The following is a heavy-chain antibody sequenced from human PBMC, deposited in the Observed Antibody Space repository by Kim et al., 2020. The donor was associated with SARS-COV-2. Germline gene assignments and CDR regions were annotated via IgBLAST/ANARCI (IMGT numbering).Heavy chain of an antibody. Sequence: NYNPSLKSRVPISVDTSKNQFSLKLSSVTAADTAVYYCARSGYSSSWYIYWGQGTLVTVSS. CDR3: ARSGYSSSWYIY. V-gene: IGHV4-34*01. J-gene: IGHJ4*02. D-gene: IGHD6-13*01.